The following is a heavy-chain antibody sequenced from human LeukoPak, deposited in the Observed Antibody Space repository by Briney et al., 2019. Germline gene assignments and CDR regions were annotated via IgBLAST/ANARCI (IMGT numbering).Heavy chain of an antibody. D-gene: IGHD6-13*01. CDR2: ISSSSSYI. CDR3: ARDRVAAAGPGGDAFDI. Sequence: GGSLRLSCAASGFTFSSYSMNWVRQAPGKGLEWVSSISSSSSYIYYADSVKGRFTISRDNAKNSLYLQMNSLRAEDTAVYYCARDRVAAAGPGGDAFDIWGQGTMVTVSS. J-gene: IGHJ3*02. CDR1: GFTFSSYS. V-gene: IGHV3-21*01.